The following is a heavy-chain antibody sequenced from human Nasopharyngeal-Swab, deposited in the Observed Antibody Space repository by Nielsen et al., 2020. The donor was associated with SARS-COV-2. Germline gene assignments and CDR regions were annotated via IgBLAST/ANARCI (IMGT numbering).Heavy chain of an antibody. CDR1: GGSVSSGNYY. CDR2: IYYSGST. V-gene: IGHV4-31*03. Sequence: SETLSLTCTVSGGSVSSGNYYWSWIRQHPGKGLEWIGYIYYSGSTYYNPSLKSRVTISVDTSKNQFSLKLSSVTAADTAVYYCARDIGAAGTFDYWGQGTLVTVSS. CDR3: ARDIGAAGTFDY. J-gene: IGHJ4*02. D-gene: IGHD6-13*01.